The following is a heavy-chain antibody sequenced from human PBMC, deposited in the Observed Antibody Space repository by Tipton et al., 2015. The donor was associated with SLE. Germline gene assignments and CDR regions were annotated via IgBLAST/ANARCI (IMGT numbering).Heavy chain of an antibody. CDR2: IYYSGST. D-gene: IGHD3-16*01. CDR1: GGSISSYY. J-gene: IGHJ6*03. Sequence: TLSLTCTVSGGSISSYYWSWIRQPPGKGLEWIGCIYYSGSTNYNPSLKSRVTISVDTSKNQFSLKLSSVTAADTAVYYCARALGYMDVWGKGTTVTVSS. CDR3: ARALGYMDV. V-gene: IGHV4-59*01.